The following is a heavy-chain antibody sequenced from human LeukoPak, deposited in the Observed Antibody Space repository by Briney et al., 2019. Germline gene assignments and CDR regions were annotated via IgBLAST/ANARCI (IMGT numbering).Heavy chain of an antibody. V-gene: IGHV4-34*01. J-gene: IGHJ4*02. CDR3: ASGYSSSWYRFDY. CDR1: GGSFSGYY. Sequence: SETLSLTCAVYGGSFSGYYWSWIRQLPGKGLEWIGEINHSGSTNYNPSLKSRFTISVDTSKNQFSLKLSSVTAADTAVYYCASGYSSSWYRFDYWGQGTLVTVSS. CDR2: INHSGST. D-gene: IGHD6-13*01.